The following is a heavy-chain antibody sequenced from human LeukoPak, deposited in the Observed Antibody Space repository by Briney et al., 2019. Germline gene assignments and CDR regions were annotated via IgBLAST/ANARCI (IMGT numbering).Heavy chain of an antibody. V-gene: IGHV4-59*08. D-gene: IGHD3-22*01. J-gene: IGHJ4*02. CDR3: ARRRVYYYDSSGYYSYFDY. CDR1: GGSISSYY. Sequence: SETPSLTCTVSGGSISSYYWSWIRQPPGKGLEWIGYIYYSGSANYNPSLKSRVTISVDTSKNQFSLKLSSVTAADTAVYYCARRRVYYYDSSGYYSYFDYWGQGTLVTVSS. CDR2: IYYSGSA.